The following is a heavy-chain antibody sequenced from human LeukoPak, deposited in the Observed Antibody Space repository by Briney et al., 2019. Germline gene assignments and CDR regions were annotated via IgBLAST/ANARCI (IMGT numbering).Heavy chain of an antibody. CDR2: ISSSSSTI. V-gene: IGHV3-48*01. CDR3: ARDKSTDLPDY. Sequence: GGSLRLSCAASGFTFSSYEMNWVRQAPGKGLEWVSYISSSSSTIYYADSVKGRFTISRDNAKNSLYLQMNSLRAEDTAVYYCARDKSTDLPDYWGQGTLVTVSS. J-gene: IGHJ4*02. CDR1: GFTFSSYE.